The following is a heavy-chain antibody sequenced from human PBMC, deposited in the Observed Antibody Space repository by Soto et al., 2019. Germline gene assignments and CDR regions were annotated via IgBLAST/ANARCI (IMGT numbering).Heavy chain of an antibody. J-gene: IGHJ6*02. V-gene: IGHV1-18*01. CDR1: GGPFISYA. CDR2: ISAYNGNT. CDR3: ARDRYYDLWSAYTGSYGMDV. Sequence: XSVKVACNASGGPFISYAIIWGRQAPGQGLEWMGWISAYNGNTNYAQKLQGRVTMTTDTSTSTAYMELRSLRSDDTAVYYCARDRYYDLWSAYTGSYGMDVCGQRTTVTVSS. D-gene: IGHD3-3*01.